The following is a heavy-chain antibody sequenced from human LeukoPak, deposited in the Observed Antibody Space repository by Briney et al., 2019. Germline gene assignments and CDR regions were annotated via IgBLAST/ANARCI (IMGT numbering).Heavy chain of an antibody. Sequence: PSETLSLTCAVYGGSFSGYYWSWIRQPPGKGVEWIGEINHSGSTNYNPSLKSRVTISVDTSKNQFSLKLSSVTAADTAVYYCARVVVPFKFDYWGQGTLVTVSS. J-gene: IGHJ4*02. V-gene: IGHV4-34*01. D-gene: IGHD2-21*01. CDR2: INHSGST. CDR1: GGSFSGYY. CDR3: ARVVVPFKFDY.